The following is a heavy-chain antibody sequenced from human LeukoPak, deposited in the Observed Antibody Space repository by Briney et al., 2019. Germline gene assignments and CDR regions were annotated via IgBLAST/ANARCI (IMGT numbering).Heavy chain of an antibody. CDR3: ARAEATVVNWGDYFDY. CDR2: TNPNSGNT. CDR1: GYTFTSYD. D-gene: IGHD4-23*01. J-gene: IGHJ4*02. V-gene: IGHV1-8*03. Sequence: GASVKVSCKTSGYTFTSYDINWVRQATGQGLERMGLTNPNSGNTGYAQKFQGRVTITRNTSISTAYMELSSLRSEDTAVYYCARAEATVVNWGDYFDYWGQGTLVTVSS.